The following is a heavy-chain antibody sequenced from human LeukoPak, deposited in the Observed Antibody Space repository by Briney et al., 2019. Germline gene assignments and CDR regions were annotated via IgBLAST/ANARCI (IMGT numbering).Heavy chain of an antibody. Sequence: SVKVSCKASGGTFSSYAISWVRQAPGQGLEWMGGIIPIFGTANYAQKFQGRVTITRDTSASTAYMELSSLRSEDTAVYYCARVDTAMVKGFFHWGQGTLVTVSS. J-gene: IGHJ4*02. V-gene: IGHV1-69*05. CDR1: GGTFSSYA. D-gene: IGHD5-18*01. CDR2: IIPIFGTA. CDR3: ARVDTAMVKGFFH.